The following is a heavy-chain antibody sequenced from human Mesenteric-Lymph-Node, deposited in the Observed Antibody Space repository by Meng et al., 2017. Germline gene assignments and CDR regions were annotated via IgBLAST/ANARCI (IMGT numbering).Heavy chain of an antibody. D-gene: IGHD1-26*01. J-gene: IGHJ1*01. CDR3: ARAGATEINAEYFQH. CDR2: ISSSGSTI. CDR1: GFTFTAYY. V-gene: IGHV3-11*01. Sequence: VQRLGAGGGLVKPAGPRGLSCADTGFTFTAYYLRWLRQAPGKGLEWVSYISSSGSTIYYADSVKGRFTISRANAKNPLYLQMNSLRAEDTAVYYCARAGATEINAEYFQHWGQGTLVTVSS.